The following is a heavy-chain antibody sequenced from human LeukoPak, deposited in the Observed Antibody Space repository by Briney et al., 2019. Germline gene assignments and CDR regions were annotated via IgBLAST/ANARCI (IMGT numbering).Heavy chain of an antibody. CDR3: ARETRITIFGVVTSYYFDY. V-gene: IGHV3-30-3*01. D-gene: IGHD3-3*01. J-gene: IGHJ4*02. CDR1: GFTFSSYA. Sequence: PGGSLRLSCAASGFTFSSYAMHWVRQAPGKGLEWVAVISYDGSNKYYADSVKGRFTISRDNSKNTLYLQMNSLRAEDTAVYYCARETRITIFGVVTSYYFDYWGQGTLVTVSS. CDR2: ISYDGSNK.